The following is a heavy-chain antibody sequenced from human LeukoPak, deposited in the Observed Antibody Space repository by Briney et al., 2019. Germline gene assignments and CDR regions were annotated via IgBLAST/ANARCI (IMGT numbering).Heavy chain of an antibody. CDR3: AKDIIPIRVTMIGY. Sequence: PGGSLRLSCAASGFTFSSYGMHWVRQAPGKGLEWVAVISYDGSNKYYADSVKGRFTISRDNSKNTLYLQMNSLRAEDTAVYYCAKDIIPIRVTMIGYWGQGTLVTVSS. D-gene: IGHD3-22*01. V-gene: IGHV3-30*18. J-gene: IGHJ4*02. CDR2: ISYDGSNK. CDR1: GFTFSSYG.